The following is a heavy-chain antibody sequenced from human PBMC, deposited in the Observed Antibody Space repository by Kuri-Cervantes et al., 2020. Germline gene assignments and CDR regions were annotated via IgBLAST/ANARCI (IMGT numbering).Heavy chain of an antibody. D-gene: IGHD3-22*01. CDR3: AKDTYYYDRSGFFPIDY. CDR2: IDSAGDT. CDR1: GFISSSCD. J-gene: IGHJ4*02. Sequence: GGSLRLSCAASGFISSSCDMHWVRQAARKDLEWVAAIDSAGDTFYPGSVKGRFTISRENAKNSLYLQMNSLRAGDTAVYYCAKDTYYYDRSGFFPIDYWGQGTLVTVSS. V-gene: IGHV3-13*01.